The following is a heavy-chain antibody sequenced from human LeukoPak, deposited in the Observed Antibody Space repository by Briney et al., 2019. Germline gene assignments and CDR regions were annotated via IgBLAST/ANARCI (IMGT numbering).Heavy chain of an antibody. CDR1: GYTFTSYG. Sequence: ASVKVSCKASGYTFTSYGISWVRQAPGQGLEWMGWISAYNGNTNYAQKLQGRVTMTTDTSTSTAYMELRSLRSDDTAVYYCAREGDFWSGYLVFDYWGQGTLVTVYS. CDR2: ISAYNGNT. V-gene: IGHV1-18*01. J-gene: IGHJ4*02. D-gene: IGHD3-3*01. CDR3: AREGDFWSGYLVFDY.